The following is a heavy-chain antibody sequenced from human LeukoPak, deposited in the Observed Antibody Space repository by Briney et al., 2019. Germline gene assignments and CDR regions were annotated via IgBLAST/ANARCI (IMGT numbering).Heavy chain of an antibody. CDR2: ISGSGGST. CDR1: GFTFSSYA. CDR3: AKGITMVRGAIKGYFDY. J-gene: IGHJ4*02. D-gene: IGHD3-10*01. Sequence: GGSVRLSCAASGFTFSSYAMSWVRQAPGKGLEWVSAISGSGGSTYYADSVKGRFTISRDNSKNTLYLQMNSLRAEDTAVYYCAKGITMVRGAIKGYFDYWGQGTLVTVSS. V-gene: IGHV3-23*01.